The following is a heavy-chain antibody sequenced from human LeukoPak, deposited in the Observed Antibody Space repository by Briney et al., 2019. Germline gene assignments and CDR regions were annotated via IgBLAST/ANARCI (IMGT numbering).Heavy chain of an antibody. CDR3: ARVSWSGYPYFDY. V-gene: IGHV4-59*01. Sequence: SETLSLTCTVSGASISSYYWSWIRQPPGKGLEWIGYIYYSGSTNYNPSLKSRVTISVDTSKNQFPLKLSSVTAADTAVYYCARVSWSGYPYFDYWGQGTLVTVSS. CDR1: GASISSYY. D-gene: IGHD3-3*01. CDR2: IYYSGST. J-gene: IGHJ4*02.